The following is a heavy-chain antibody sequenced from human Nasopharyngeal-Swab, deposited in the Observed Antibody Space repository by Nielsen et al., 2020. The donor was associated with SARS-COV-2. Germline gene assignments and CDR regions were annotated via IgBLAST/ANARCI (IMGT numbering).Heavy chain of an antibody. D-gene: IGHD1-26*01. CDR3: AKDVGRVGRTADTFDI. CDR2: ISYDGSNK. CDR1: GFIFSSYG. Sequence: GGSLRLSCAASGFIFSSYGMHWVRQAPGKGLEWVAVISYDGSNKYYADSLKGRFTISKDNSKNTLYLQMNSLRPEDTAVYYCAKDVGRVGRTADTFDIWGQGTMVTVSS. J-gene: IGHJ3*02. V-gene: IGHV3-30*18.